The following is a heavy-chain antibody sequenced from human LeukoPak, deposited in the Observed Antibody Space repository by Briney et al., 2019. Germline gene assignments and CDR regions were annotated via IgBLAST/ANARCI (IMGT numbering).Heavy chain of an antibody. CDR3: AKDWSYSSSWYDY. CDR1: GFTFDDYA. V-gene: IGHV3-9*01. Sequence: GGSLGLSCAASGFTFDDYAMHWVRQAPGKGLEWVSGISWNSGSIGYADSVKGRFTISRDNAKNSLYLQMNSLRAEDTALYYCAKDWSYSSSWYDYWGQGTLVTVSS. J-gene: IGHJ4*02. CDR2: ISWNSGSI. D-gene: IGHD6-13*01.